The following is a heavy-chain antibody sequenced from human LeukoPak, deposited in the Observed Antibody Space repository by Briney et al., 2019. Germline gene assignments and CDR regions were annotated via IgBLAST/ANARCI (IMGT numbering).Heavy chain of an antibody. D-gene: IGHD6-19*01. J-gene: IGHJ1*01. CDR2: IDYDGGSG. CDR1: GFTLSSYE. CDR3: TRNSGWYGLS. Sequence: GGSLRLSCTVSGFTLSSYEMSWIRQAPGKGLEWVSSIDYDGGSGHYADSVKGRFTISRDNSNNSLFLHLNSLRGEDTAVYYCTRNSGWYGLSWGQGTLVTVSS. V-gene: IGHV3-23*01.